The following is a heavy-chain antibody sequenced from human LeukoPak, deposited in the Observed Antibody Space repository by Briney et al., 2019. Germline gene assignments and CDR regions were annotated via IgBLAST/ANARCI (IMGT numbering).Heavy chain of an antibody. CDR3: ARHEGGFDP. D-gene: IGHD3-16*01. CDR2: IHYSGGT. CDR1: GGSMSSYH. J-gene: IGHJ5*02. Sequence: PSETLSLTCTVSGGSMSSYHWSWIRQPPGKGLEWIGYIHYSGGTNYNPSLKSRVTISVDKSRNQFSLHPSSVTAADTAVYYCARHEGGFDPWSQGTLVTVSA. V-gene: IGHV4-59*08.